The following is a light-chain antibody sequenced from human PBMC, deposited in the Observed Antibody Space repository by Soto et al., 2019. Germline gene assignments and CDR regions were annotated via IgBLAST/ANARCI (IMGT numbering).Light chain of an antibody. CDR3: CSYAGSSTFV. V-gene: IGLV1-44*01. J-gene: IGLJ1*01. Sequence: QSVLTQPPSASGTPGQTVTISCSGSSSNIGSNSVNWFQHLPGAVPKLLIFSNHQRPSGVPDRFSGSKSGTSASLTISGLQTEDEADYYCCSYAGSSTFVFGTGTKLTVL. CDR2: SNH. CDR1: SSNIGSNS.